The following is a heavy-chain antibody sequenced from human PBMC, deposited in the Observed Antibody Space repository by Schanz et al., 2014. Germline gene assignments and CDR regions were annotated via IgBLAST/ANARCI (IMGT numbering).Heavy chain of an antibody. CDR3: AGAFDSSGYYFDY. CDR2: VNPSVRGT. Sequence: QGQLVQSGPEVKEPGASVKVSCEASRYTFTSHGISWVRQAPGQGLEWMGIVNPSVRGTHFAREFQGRVTVTSDTSTSTVYMELSGLRSEDTAVYYCAGAFDSSGYYFDYWGQGTLVTVSS. J-gene: IGHJ4*02. V-gene: IGHV1-46*03. D-gene: IGHD3-22*01. CDR1: RYTFTSHG.